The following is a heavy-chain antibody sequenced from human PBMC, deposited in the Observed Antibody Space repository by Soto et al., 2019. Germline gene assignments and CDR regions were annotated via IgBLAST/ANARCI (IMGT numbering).Heavy chain of an antibody. CDR1: GFTFSDYY. Sequence: GGSLRLSCAASGFTFSDYYMSWFRQAPGKGLEWVSYISGSGSITHDADSVKGRFTISRDNAKNSLYLQMNSLRAEDTAIYYCARVGYTSAAGTPAYWGQGTLVT. D-gene: IGHD6-13*01. V-gene: IGHV3-11*01. CDR3: ARVGYTSAAGTPAY. J-gene: IGHJ4*02. CDR2: ISGSGSIT.